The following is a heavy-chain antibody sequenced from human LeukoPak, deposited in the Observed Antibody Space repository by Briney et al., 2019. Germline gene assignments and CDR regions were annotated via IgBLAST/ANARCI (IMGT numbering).Heavy chain of an antibody. CDR2: IYYSGST. V-gene: IGHV4-30-4*01. CDR1: GGSISSGDYY. J-gene: IGHJ2*01. CDR3: ARVVTIFGVVTSYWYFDL. Sequence: PSQTLSLTCTVSGGSISSGDYYWSWIRQPPGKGLEWIGYIYYSGSTHYNPSLKSRVTISVDTSKNRFSLKLSSVTAADTAVYYCARVVTIFGVVTSYWYFDLWGRGTLVTVSS. D-gene: IGHD3-3*01.